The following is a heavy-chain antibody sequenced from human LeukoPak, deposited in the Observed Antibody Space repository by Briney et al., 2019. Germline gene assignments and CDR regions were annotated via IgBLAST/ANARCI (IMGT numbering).Heavy chain of an antibody. CDR1: GFTFSSYG. J-gene: IGHJ4*02. Sequence: GGSLRLSCAASGFTFSSYGMHWVRQAPGKGLEWVAFIRYDGSNKYYADSVKGRFTISRDNSKNTLYLQMNSLRAEGTAVYYCAKVASVVVPAASNYWGQGTLVTVSS. D-gene: IGHD2-2*01. CDR2: IRYDGSNK. V-gene: IGHV3-30*02. CDR3: AKVASVVVPAASNY.